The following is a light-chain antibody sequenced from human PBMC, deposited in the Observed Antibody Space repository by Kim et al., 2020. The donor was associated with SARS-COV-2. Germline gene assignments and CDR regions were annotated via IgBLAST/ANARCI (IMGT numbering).Light chain of an antibody. Sequence: QKVNISCSGSSSNIGNNYVSWYQQLPGTAPKLLIYDNNKRPSGIPDRFSGSKSGTSATLGITGLQTGDEADYYCGTWDSSLSAGQVFGGGTKVTVL. V-gene: IGLV1-51*01. CDR3: GTWDSSLSAGQV. CDR1: SSNIGNNY. CDR2: DNN. J-gene: IGLJ3*02.